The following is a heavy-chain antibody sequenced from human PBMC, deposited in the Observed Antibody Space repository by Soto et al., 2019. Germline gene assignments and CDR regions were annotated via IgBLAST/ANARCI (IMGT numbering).Heavy chain of an antibody. Sequence: GASVKVSCKASGYTFTSYGISWVRPAPGQGLEWMGWISAYNGNTNYAQKLQGRVTMTTDTSTSTAYMELRSLRSDDTAVYYCARAYSSGWYSRQYFDYWGQGTLVNVSS. J-gene: IGHJ4*02. CDR3: ARAYSSGWYSRQYFDY. D-gene: IGHD6-19*01. CDR1: GYTFTSYG. V-gene: IGHV1-18*01. CDR2: ISAYNGNT.